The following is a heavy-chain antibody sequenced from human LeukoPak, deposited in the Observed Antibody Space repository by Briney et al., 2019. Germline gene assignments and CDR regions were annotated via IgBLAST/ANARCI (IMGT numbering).Heavy chain of an antibody. CDR1: GGSFSGYY. CDR2: INHSGST. V-gene: IGHV4-34*01. CDR3: ARFMSRYVWGSYRHHLYYFAY. D-gene: IGHD3-16*02. J-gene: IGHJ4*02. Sequence: SETLSLTCAVYGGSFSGYYWSWIRQPPGKGLEWIGEINHSGSTNYNPSLKSRVTISVDTSKNQCSLKLSSVTAADTAVYYCARFMSRYVWGSYRHHLYYFAYSGQGTLVTVSS.